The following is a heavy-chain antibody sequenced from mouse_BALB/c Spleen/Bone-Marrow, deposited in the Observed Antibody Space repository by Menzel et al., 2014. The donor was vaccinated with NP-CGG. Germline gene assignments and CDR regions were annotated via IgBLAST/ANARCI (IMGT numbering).Heavy chain of an antibody. CDR3: ARGLQYYAMDY. D-gene: IGHD2-4*01. J-gene: IGHJ4*01. V-gene: IGHV2-9*02. CDR1: GFSLTSYG. Sequence: VNVVESGPGLVSPSQRLSITCTVSGFSLTSYGVHWVRQPPGKGLEWLGVIWAGGSTNYNSALMSRLSISKDNSKSQVFLKMNSLQTDDTAMYFCARGLQYYAMDYWGQGTSVTVSS. CDR2: IWAGGST.